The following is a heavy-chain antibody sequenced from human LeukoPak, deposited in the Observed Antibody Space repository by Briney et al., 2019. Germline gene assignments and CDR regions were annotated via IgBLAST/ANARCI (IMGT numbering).Heavy chain of an antibody. D-gene: IGHD2-2*01. CDR3: ARDLVVVPAAMSGYYGMDV. CDR1: GYTFTGYY. V-gene: IGHV1-2*02. Sequence: ASVKVSCKASGYTFTGYYMHWVRQAPGRGLEWMGWINPNSGGTNYAQKFQGRVTMTRDTSISTAYMELSRLRSDDTAVYYCARDLVVVPAAMSGYYGMDVWGQGTTVTVSS. J-gene: IGHJ6*02. CDR2: INPNSGGT.